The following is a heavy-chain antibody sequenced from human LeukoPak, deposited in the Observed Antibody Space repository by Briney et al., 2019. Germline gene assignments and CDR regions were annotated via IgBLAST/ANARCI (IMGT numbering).Heavy chain of an antibody. CDR1: GYSFTSYW. CDR2: IYPADSDT. V-gene: IGHV5-51*01. Sequence: GESPKISCKGSGYSFTSYWIAWVRQMPGKGLEWMGIIYPADSDTKYSPSFQGQVTISADKSISTAYLQWSSLKASDTAMYYCARRGSSWYVDWGQGTLVTVSS. D-gene: IGHD6-13*01. CDR3: ARRGSSWYVD. J-gene: IGHJ4*02.